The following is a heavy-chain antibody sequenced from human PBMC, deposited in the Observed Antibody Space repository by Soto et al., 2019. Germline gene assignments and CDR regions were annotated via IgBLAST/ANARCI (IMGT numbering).Heavy chain of an antibody. Sequence: SETLSLTCTVSGWSISSYYWSWIRQPPGKGLEWIGYIYYRANPNYNPSLKSRVTISQDTSKNQFSLKLSSVTAADTAVYYCAREISWKYYFDYWGQGTLVTVSS. D-gene: IGHD1-1*01. CDR1: GWSISSYY. CDR2: IYYRANP. J-gene: IGHJ4*02. V-gene: IGHV4-59*12. CDR3: AREISWKYYFDY.